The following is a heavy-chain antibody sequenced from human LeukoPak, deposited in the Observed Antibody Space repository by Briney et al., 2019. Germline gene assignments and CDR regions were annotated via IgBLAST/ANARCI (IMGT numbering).Heavy chain of an antibody. Sequence: SETLSLTCAVYGGSFSSYYWGWIRQPPGKGLEWIGEINHSGGINYNPSLKSRVTISVDTPKNQFSLRLSSVTAADTAVYYCASERRYSSGRWDYYFDYWGQGALVTVSS. CDR3: ASERRYSSGRWDYYFDY. V-gene: IGHV4-34*01. D-gene: IGHD6-19*01. CDR1: GGSFSSYY. CDR2: INHSGGI. J-gene: IGHJ4*02.